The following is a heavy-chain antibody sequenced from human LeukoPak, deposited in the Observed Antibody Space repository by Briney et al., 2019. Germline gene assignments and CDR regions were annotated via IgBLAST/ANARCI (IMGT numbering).Heavy chain of an antibody. CDR1: GFTFSTYA. V-gene: IGHV3-23*01. J-gene: IGHJ4*02. Sequence: GGSLSLSCTTSGFTFSTYAMTWVRQAPGKGLEWVSEISGGGISTYYADSVKGRFTIYRDNSKNTLYMQMNSLRAEDTAVYYCAKESSTVTSPFEYWGQGTLVTVSS. CDR2: ISGGGIST. D-gene: IGHD4-17*01. CDR3: AKESSTVTSPFEY.